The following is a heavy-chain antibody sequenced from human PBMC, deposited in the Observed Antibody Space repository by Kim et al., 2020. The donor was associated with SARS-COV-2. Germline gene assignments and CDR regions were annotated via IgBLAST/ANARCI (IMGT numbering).Heavy chain of an antibody. V-gene: IGHV3-74*01. CDR1: GFTFSSEW. CDR3: ARGILRTKGAFDI. CDR2: INPYGSIT. J-gene: IGHJ3*02. D-gene: IGHD1-26*01. Sequence: GGSLRLSCAASGFTFSSEWMHWVRQGPGMGLVWVSRINPYGSITNYADSVKGGFTISRDNAKNTLYLQMNSLRAEDTALYYCARGILRTKGAFDIWGQG.